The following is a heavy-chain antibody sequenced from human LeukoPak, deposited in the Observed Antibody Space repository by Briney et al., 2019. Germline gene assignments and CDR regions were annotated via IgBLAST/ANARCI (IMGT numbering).Heavy chain of an antibody. CDR3: ARERGDGYTIFDY. J-gene: IGHJ4*02. CDR2: ISSSSSYI. D-gene: IGHD5-24*01. Sequence: KSGGSLRLSCAASGFTFSSYAMSWVRQAPGKGLEWVSSISSSSSYIYYADSVKGRFTIPRDNAKNSLHLQMNSLRAEDTAVYYCARERGDGYTIFDYWGQGTLVTVSS. CDR1: GFTFSSYA. V-gene: IGHV3-21*01.